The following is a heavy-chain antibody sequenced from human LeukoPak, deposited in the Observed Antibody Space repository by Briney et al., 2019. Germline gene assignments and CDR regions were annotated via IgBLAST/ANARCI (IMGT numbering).Heavy chain of an antibody. Sequence: GGSLRLSCAASGFTFSSYAMSWVRQAPGKGLEWVSAISGSGGSTYYADSVKGRFTISRDNSKNTLYLQMNSLRAEDTAVYYCAKDRLRGSYYTFDYWAREPWSPSPQ. CDR2: ISGSGGST. CDR1: GFTFSSYA. CDR3: AKDRLRGSYYTFDY. V-gene: IGHV3-23*01. D-gene: IGHD1-26*01. J-gene: IGHJ4*02.